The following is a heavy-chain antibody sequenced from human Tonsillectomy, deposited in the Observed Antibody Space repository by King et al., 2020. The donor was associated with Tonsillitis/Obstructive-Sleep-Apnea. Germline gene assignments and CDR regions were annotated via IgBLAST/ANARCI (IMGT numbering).Heavy chain of an antibody. D-gene: IGHD7-27*01. CDR2: INPNTGGT. CDR1: GYTFTGYY. Sequence: QLVQSGAEVKKPGASVKVSCRASGYTFTGYYIHWVRQAPGQGLEWRGWINPNTGGTNYAHKFQGRVTLTRDTSISTAYMELSRLRSDDTAVYYCASNWGSPSNFEYWGQGTLVTVSS. J-gene: IGHJ4*02. V-gene: IGHV1-2*07. CDR3: ASNWGSPSNFEY.